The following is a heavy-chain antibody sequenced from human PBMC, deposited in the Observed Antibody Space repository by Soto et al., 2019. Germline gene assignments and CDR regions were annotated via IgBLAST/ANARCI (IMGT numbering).Heavy chain of an antibody. V-gene: IGHV5-51*01. CDR1: GYSFTSYW. CDR2: IYPGDSDT. CDR3: ASYYDSTGGAFDI. J-gene: IGHJ3*02. Sequence: PGESLKISCKGSGYSFTSYWIGWVRQMPGKGLEWMGIIYPGDSDTRYSPSFQGQVTISADKSISTAYLQWSSLKASDTAMYYCASYYDSTGGAFDIWGQGXMVTVSS. D-gene: IGHD3-22*01.